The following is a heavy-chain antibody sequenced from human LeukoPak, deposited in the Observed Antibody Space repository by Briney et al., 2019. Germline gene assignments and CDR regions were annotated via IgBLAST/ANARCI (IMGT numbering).Heavy chain of an antibody. V-gene: IGHV3-23*01. J-gene: IGHJ4*02. CDR3: AKGVNYFVLEY. CDR2: LSPSGGIT. Sequence: GGSLRLSCAASGFTFSTYAMSWVRQAPGKGREWVSALSPSGGITYYEDSVKGRFTISRDNSKNTLYLQMNSLRAEDTAVYYCAKGVNYFVLEYWGQGTLVTISS. CDR1: GFTFSTYA. D-gene: IGHD3-10*02.